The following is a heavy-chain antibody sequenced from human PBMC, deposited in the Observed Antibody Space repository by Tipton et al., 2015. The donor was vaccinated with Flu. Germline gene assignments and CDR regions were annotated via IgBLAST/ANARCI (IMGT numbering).Heavy chain of an antibody. CDR1: GFSVSTYY. CDR3: AGDYGGNWFDS. D-gene: IGHD3-16*01. V-gene: IGHV3-53*01. CDR2: TYSGGAT. Sequence: SLRLSCAASGFSVSTYYMNWVRQAPGKGLEWVSITYSGGATYHADSVQGRFTVSTDTSKNTLYLQMNSLRGEDSAVYYCAGDYGGNWFDSWGQGTLVTVSS. J-gene: IGHJ5*01.